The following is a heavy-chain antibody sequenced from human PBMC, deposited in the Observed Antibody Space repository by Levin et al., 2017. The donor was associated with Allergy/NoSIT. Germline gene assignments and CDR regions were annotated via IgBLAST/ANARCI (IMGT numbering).Heavy chain of an antibody. J-gene: IGHJ4*02. CDR1: GGSISSSSYY. CDR3: ARSKSSGYSLD. D-gene: IGHD3-22*01. V-gene: IGHV4-39*01. CDR2: IYYSGST. Sequence: SETLSLTCTVSGGSISSSSYYWGWIRQPPGKGLEWIGSIYYSGSTYYNPSLKSRVTISVDTSKNQFSLKLSSVTAADTAVYYCARSKSSGYSLDWGQGTLVTVSS.